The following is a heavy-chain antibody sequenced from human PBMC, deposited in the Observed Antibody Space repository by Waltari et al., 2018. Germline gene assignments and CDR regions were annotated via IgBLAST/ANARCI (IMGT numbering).Heavy chain of an antibody. D-gene: IGHD2-15*01. CDR1: GGTFSNYA. V-gene: IGHV1-69*10. Sequence: QVQLVQSGAEVRKPGSSVRVSCKASGGTFSNYAISWVRQAPGQGLEWMGRFIPSRCIANYAQNFPGSVTITADKSTSTAYMDLSRLRSEDTAVYYCARVVDLSREYCVGGSCPDAFDIWGQWTMVTVSS. J-gene: IGHJ3*02. CDR2: FIPSRCIA. CDR3: ARVVDLSREYCVGGSCPDAFDI.